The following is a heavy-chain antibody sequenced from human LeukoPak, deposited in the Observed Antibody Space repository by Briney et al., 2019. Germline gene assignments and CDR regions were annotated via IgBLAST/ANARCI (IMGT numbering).Heavy chain of an antibody. J-gene: IGHJ3*02. CDR2: AKQDGSET. V-gene: IGHV3-7*01. CDR3: ARDLPSSGYWYRDAFDI. Sequence: GGSLRLSCAASGFSFSNYWMSWVRQAPGKGLEWVGHAKQDGSETYYVDSVKGRFTVSRDNAKNSLFLQMNSLRVEDTAMYYCARDLPSSGYWYRDAFDIWGRGTMVTVSS. D-gene: IGHD3-22*01. CDR1: GFSFSNYW.